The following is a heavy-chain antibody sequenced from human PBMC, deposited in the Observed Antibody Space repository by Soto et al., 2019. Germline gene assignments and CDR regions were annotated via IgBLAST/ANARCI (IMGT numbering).Heavy chain of an antibody. CDR1: EGTFNSYA. D-gene: IGHD6-13*01. CDR2: IIPYYNTL. Sequence: QAQVVQSGAEVRKPGSSVKLSCKASEGTFNSYAIAWVRQAPGQGLEWMGGIIPYYNTLNYAQKFQDRVTITADASTNTVYMELSSLRSDDTAVYFCASGASRWYPYFFQSWAQGVLVTVSS. V-gene: IGHV1-69*01. J-gene: IGHJ4*02. CDR3: ASGASRWYPYFFQS.